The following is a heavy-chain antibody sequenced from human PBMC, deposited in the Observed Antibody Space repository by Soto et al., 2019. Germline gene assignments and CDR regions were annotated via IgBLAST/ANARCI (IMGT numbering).Heavy chain of an antibody. D-gene: IGHD3-22*01. J-gene: IGHJ4*02. Sequence: RLSCVVSGFTFSSYTMNWVRQAPGKGLEWVSLISSSSGYIYYADSVKGRFTISRDNAKNSVYLHMNSLRGDDSALYFCARSFHYDSSGYNDYWGRGTLVTVSS. CDR3: ARSFHYDSSGYNDY. CDR2: ISSSSGYI. V-gene: IGHV3-21*01. CDR1: GFTFSSYT.